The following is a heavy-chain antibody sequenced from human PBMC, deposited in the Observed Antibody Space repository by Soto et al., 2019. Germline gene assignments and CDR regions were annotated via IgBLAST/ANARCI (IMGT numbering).Heavy chain of an antibody. Sequence: HPGGSLRLSCAVSGSTFSNDLMHWVRQAPGKGLVWVSHINSDGSSTNYADFVKGRFTIARDNAKNTVYLQMNSLRAEDTAVYYCARDRSYSLDVWGQGSTVTV. CDR3: ARDRSYSLDV. J-gene: IGHJ6*02. CDR2: INSDGSST. V-gene: IGHV3-74*01. CDR1: GSTFSNDL.